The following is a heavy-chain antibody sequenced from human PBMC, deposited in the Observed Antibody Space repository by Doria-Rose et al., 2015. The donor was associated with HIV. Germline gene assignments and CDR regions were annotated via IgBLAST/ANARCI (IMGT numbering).Heavy chain of an antibody. CDR1: GVSLSSPGMG. Sequence: QITLKESGPVLVKPTETLTLTCTVSGVSLSSPGMGVSWIRQPPGKALEWLANIFSDDERSYNTSLQSRLTISRGTSKSQVVLTMTDMDPVDTATYYCARIKSSRWYHKYYFDFWGQGTLVIVSA. J-gene: IGHJ4*02. CDR3: ARIKSSRWYHKYYFDF. D-gene: IGHD6-13*01. CDR2: IFSDDER. V-gene: IGHV2-26*01.